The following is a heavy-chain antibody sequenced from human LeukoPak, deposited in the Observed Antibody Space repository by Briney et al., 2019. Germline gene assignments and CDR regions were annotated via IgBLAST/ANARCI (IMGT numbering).Heavy chain of an antibody. V-gene: IGHV3-23*01. CDR1: GFTFSTYA. Sequence: GGSLRLSCAASGFTFSTYAMGWVRQAPGKGLEWVSAISGSGFNTYYADSVKGRFTISRDNSKNTLYLQMNSLRAEDTAVYYCARRESGIFWRRIDYWGQGTLVTVSS. J-gene: IGHJ4*02. D-gene: IGHD3-3*02. CDR3: ARRESGIFWRRIDY. CDR2: ISGSGFNT.